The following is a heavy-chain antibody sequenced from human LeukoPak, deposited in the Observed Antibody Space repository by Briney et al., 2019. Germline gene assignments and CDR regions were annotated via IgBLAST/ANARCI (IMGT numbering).Heavy chain of an antibody. CDR1: VFTFSSYA. V-gene: IGHV3-23*01. CDR3: AKEYTGTFSPFPSYFDN. CDR2: ITGSGGRT. Sequence: GGSLRLSSAASVFTFSSYAMNCVPHAPGKGLEWVSAITGSGGRTYYTDSVKGRFTISRDNSKNTLYLQMNSVRAEDTAIYYCAKEYTGTFSPFPSYFDNWGQGTLVTVSS. D-gene: IGHD1-26*01. J-gene: IGHJ4*02.